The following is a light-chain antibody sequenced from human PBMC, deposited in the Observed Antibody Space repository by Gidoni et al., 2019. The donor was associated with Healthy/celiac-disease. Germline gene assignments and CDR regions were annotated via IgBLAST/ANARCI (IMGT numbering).Light chain of an antibody. CDR2: AAS. Sequence: DIQITQSPSSLSASVGDRVTITCRASQSISSYLNWYQQKPGKAPKLLIYAASSLQSGVPSRFSGSGSGTDFTLTISSLQPEDFATYYCQQSYSTPGTFGQXTKVEIK. V-gene: IGKV1-39*01. CDR3: QQSYSTPGT. CDR1: QSISSY. J-gene: IGKJ1*01.